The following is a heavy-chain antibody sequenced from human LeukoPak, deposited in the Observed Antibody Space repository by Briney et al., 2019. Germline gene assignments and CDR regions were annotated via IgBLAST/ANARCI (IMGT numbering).Heavy chain of an antibody. CDR1: GGTFSTDA. Sequence: SVKVSCTASGGTFSTDAINWIRQAPGQGLEWMGGFIPRFGTTFYAQKFQGRVTLVADKSTNAAFMEVSSLTSDDTAVYYCARQHCAGGTCYDDRGFFDFWGQGTLVTVSS. D-gene: IGHD2-15*01. V-gene: IGHV1-69*06. CDR3: ARQHCAGGTCYDDRGFFDF. CDR2: FIPRFGTT. J-gene: IGHJ4*02.